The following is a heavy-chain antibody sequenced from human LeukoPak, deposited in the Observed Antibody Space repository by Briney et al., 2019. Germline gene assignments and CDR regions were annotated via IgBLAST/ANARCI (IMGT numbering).Heavy chain of an antibody. D-gene: IGHD3-22*01. V-gene: IGHV1-46*01. CDR3: ARGFPSSGY. CDR2: IDPSGGST. J-gene: IGHJ4*02. Sequence: ASVKVSCKASGYTFTSYYMHWVRQAPGQGLEWMGMIDPSGGSTSYAQKFQGRVTMTRDTSKNQFSLKLSSVTAADTAVYYCARGFPSSGYWGQGTLVTVSS. CDR1: GYTFTSYY.